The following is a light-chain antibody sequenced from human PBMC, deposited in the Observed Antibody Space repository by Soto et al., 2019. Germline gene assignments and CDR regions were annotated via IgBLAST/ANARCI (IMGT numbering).Light chain of an antibody. V-gene: IGLV3-21*02. J-gene: IGLJ1*01. CDR1: NIATKT. CDR2: DNS. CDR3: QVWDSSVLHHV. Sequence: SYELTQSPSVSVAPGQTARITCGGDNIATKTVHWFQQRPGQAPVLVVFDNSDRPSGIPERFSGSNSGVTATLTISRVKAGDEADYYCQVWDSSVLHHVFGTGTKLTVL.